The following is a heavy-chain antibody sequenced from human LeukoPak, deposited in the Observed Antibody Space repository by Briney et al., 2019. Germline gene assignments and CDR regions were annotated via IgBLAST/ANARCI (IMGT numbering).Heavy chain of an antibody. V-gene: IGHV3-23*01. CDR2: ISGSGGST. D-gene: IGHD1-7*01. J-gene: IGHJ6*02. Sequence: PGGSLRLSCAASGFTFSSFAMNWVRQAPGKGLEWVAAISGSGGSTYYADSVKGRFTISRDNAKNSLYLQLNSLRAEDTAVYYCAALGAGTTRNYYVMDVWGQGTTVTVSS. CDR1: GFTFSSFA. CDR3: AALGAGTTRNYYVMDV.